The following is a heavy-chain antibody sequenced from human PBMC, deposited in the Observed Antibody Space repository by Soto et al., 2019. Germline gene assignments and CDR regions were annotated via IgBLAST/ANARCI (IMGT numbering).Heavy chain of an antibody. D-gene: IGHD5-12*01. Sequence: QVQLVESWGGVVQPGRSLRLSCAASGFTFSSYGMHWVRQAPGKGLEWVAVISYDGSNKYYADSVKGRLTISRDNSKNTLSQQMNSLRGEDTAVYYCAKDNGSGCDWLRVGDASDIWGQGTMVTVSS. CDR3: AKDNGSGCDWLRVGDASDI. J-gene: IGHJ3*02. V-gene: IGHV3-30*18. CDR1: GFTFSSYG. CDR2: ISYDGSNK.